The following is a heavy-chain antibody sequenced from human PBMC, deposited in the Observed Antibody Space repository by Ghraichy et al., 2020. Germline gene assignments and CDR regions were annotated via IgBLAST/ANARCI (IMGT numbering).Heavy chain of an antibody. J-gene: IGHJ6*03. CDR3: GRDRGYGSHYYMDV. Sequence: GGSLRLSCAASGFTLGSYSLNWVRQAPGKGLEWVSYISGNSNSIHYADSVKCRFTISRDNAKNSLYLQMNSLRDEDTAVYYCGRDRGYGSHYYMDVWGKGTTVTVSS. CDR1: GFTLGSYS. D-gene: IGHD4-17*01. CDR2: ISGNSNSI. V-gene: IGHV3-48*02.